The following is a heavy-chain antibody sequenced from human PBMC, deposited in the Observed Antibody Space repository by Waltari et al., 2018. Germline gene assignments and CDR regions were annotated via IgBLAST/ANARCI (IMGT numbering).Heavy chain of an antibody. Sequence: EVQLVESGGGLVKPGGSLRPSCAASGFTFSNAWMSWVRQAPGKGLEWVGRIKSKTDGGTTDYAAPVKGRFTISRDDSKNTLYLQMNSLKTEDTAVYYCTTIFQLRFLEWLGHWGQGTLVTVSS. V-gene: IGHV3-15*01. D-gene: IGHD3-3*01. CDR1: GFTFSNAW. J-gene: IGHJ5*02. CDR2: IKSKTDGGTT. CDR3: TTIFQLRFLEWLGH.